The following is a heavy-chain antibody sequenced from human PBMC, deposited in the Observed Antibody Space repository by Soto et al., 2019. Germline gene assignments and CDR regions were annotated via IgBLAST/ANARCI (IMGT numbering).Heavy chain of an antibody. CDR1: GFTFHDYA. CDR2: ISWNSGMI. V-gene: IGHV3-9*01. Sequence: EVQLVESGGGLVQPGRSLRLSCAASGFTFHDYAMHWVRQAPGKGLEWVSGISWNSGMIGYADSVKGRFTISRDNAKNSLYLQMNSLRAEDTAVYYCARQGGKNEMATIPFDYWGQGTLVTVSS. J-gene: IGHJ4*02. D-gene: IGHD5-12*01. CDR3: ARQGGKNEMATIPFDY.